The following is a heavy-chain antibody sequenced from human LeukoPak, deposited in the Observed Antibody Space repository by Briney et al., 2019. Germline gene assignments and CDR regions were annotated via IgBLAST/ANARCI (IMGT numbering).Heavy chain of an antibody. CDR1: GFTFSSYG. J-gene: IGHJ3*02. CDR3: AKADNPTDAFDI. V-gene: IGHV3-30*02. Sequence: GGSLRLSCAASGFTFSSYGMHWVRQAPGKGLEWVAFIRYDGSNKYYADSVKGRFTISRDNSKNTLYLQMNSLRAEDTAVYYCAKADNPTDAFDIWGQGTMVTVSS. CDR2: IRYDGSNK. D-gene: IGHD1-14*01.